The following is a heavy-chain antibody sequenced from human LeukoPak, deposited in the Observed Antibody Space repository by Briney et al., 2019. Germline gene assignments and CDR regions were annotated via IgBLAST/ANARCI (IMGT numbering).Heavy chain of an antibody. D-gene: IGHD3-10*01. V-gene: IGHV4-61*02. CDR3: ATDGMVRGPDAWFDS. J-gene: IGHJ5*01. CDR1: GGSVSSGRYY. Sequence: PSETLSLTCTVSGGSVSSGRYYWSWIRQPAGTGLEWIGRIYTRGRTNYNPSLKSRVTISVDTSKNQFSLNLTSVTAADTAVYYCATDGMVRGPDAWFDSWGQGTLVTVSS. CDR2: IYTRGRT.